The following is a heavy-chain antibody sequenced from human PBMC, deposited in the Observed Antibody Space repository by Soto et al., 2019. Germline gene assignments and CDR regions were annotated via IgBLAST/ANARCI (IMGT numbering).Heavy chain of an antibody. CDR3: ARGEVLPAASLDY. J-gene: IGHJ4*02. V-gene: IGHV4-31*03. CDR1: GGSISSGGYY. Sequence: KPSETLSLTCTVSGGSISSGGYYWSWIRQRPGKGLEWIGDIHYSESTFYNPSLKSRVTISVDTSENQFSLKLSSMTAADTAVYYCARGEVLPAASLDYWGQGTLVTVSS. D-gene: IGHD2-2*01. CDR2: IHYSEST.